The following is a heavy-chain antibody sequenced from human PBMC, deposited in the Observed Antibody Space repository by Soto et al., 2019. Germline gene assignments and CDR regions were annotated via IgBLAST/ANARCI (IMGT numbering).Heavy chain of an antibody. CDR1: GGSFSGYY. CDR3: ARGTYYYGSGSYSHPFRYYYYGMDV. D-gene: IGHD3-10*01. Sequence: SETLSLTCAVYGGSFSGYYWSWIRQPPGKGPEWIGEINHSGSTNYNPSLKSRVTISVDTSKNQFSLKLSSVTAADTAVYYCARGTYYYGSGSYSHPFRYYYYGMDVWGQGTTVTVSS. V-gene: IGHV4-34*01. J-gene: IGHJ6*02. CDR2: INHSGST.